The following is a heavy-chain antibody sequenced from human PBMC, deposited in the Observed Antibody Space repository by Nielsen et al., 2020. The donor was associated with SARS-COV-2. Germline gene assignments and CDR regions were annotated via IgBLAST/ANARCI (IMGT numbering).Heavy chain of an antibody. CDR2: INHSGST. Sequence: GSLRLSCAVYGGSFSGYYWSWIRQPPGKGLEWIGEINHSGSTNYNPSLKSRVTISVDTSKNQFSLKLSSVTAADTAVYYCARGSEQWLLYYWGQGTLVTVSS. CDR1: GGSFSGYY. D-gene: IGHD6-19*01. J-gene: IGHJ4*02. CDR3: ARGSEQWLLYY. V-gene: IGHV4-34*01.